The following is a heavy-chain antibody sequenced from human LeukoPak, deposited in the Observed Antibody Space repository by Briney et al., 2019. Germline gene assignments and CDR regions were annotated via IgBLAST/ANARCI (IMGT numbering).Heavy chain of an antibody. Sequence: GGSLRLSCAASGLTFSDYYLSWIRQAPGKGLEWVSYISFSGSTIFYAEPVKGRFTISRDNAKNSLYLQMNSLRAEDTAVYYCAKDFSVYHYDSRVLDYWGQGTLVTVSS. J-gene: IGHJ4*02. CDR1: GLTFSDYY. V-gene: IGHV3-11*04. CDR3: AKDFSVYHYDSRVLDY. D-gene: IGHD3-22*01. CDR2: ISFSGSTI.